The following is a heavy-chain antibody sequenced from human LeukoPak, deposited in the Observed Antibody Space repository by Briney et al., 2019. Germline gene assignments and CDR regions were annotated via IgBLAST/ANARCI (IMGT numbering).Heavy chain of an antibody. Sequence: PSETLSLTCGVYGGSFSGYYWSWIRQPPGKGLEWIGEVHHSGSTIYNPSLKSRVTISVDTSNDQFSLKLSSVTAADTAVYYFAIGYSGFDARGLDHWGQGTLVTVSS. J-gene: IGHJ4*02. CDR3: AIGYSGFDARGLDH. CDR1: GGSFSGYY. D-gene: IGHD5-12*01. CDR2: VHHSGST. V-gene: IGHV4-34*01.